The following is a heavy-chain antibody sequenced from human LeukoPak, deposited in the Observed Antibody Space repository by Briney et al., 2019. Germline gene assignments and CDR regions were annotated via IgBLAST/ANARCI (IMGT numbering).Heavy chain of an antibody. V-gene: IGHV4-59*12. D-gene: IGHD3-3*01. CDR2: IYYSGST. Sequence: SETLSLTCTVSGGSISSYYWSWIRQPPGKGLEWIGYIYYSGSTNYNPSLKSRVTISVDTSKNQFSLKLSSVTAADTAVYYCARVLTIFGVNWYFDLWGRGTLVTVSS. CDR3: ARVLTIFGVNWYFDL. J-gene: IGHJ2*01. CDR1: GGSISSYY.